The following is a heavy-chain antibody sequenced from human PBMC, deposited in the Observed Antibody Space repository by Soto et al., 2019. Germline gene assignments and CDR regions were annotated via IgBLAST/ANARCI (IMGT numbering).Heavy chain of an antibody. CDR3: DRGFLDSGGHCDY. V-gene: IGHV4-30-4*01. CDR1: GGSVSSGDFY. CDR2: IYYSGSS. Sequence: QVQLQESGPGLVKPSQTLSLTCTVFGGSVSSGDFYWSWIRQPPGKGLEWIGYIYYSGSSYYHPSLNSRVLISVSASKNQFSLKMRYVNAADMYVYFCDRGFLDSGGHCDYWGRGTLVDVSS. J-gene: IGHJ4*02. D-gene: IGHD3-3*01.